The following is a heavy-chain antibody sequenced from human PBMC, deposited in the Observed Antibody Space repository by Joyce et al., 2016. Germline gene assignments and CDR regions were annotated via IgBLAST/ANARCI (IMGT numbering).Heavy chain of an antibody. J-gene: IGHJ4*02. Sequence: QVQLVQSGAEVKKPGASVKVSCKTSGYTFTGYYMHWVRQAPGQGLEWMRRINPNSGGANYAQKCQGRVTMTRDTSISTAYLELSRLRSDDTAVYYCARGGLWSGYDDIDYWGQGTLVTVSS. V-gene: IGHV1-2*02. CDR1: GYTFTGYY. CDR2: INPNSGGA. CDR3: ARGGLWSGYDDIDY. D-gene: IGHD3-3*01.